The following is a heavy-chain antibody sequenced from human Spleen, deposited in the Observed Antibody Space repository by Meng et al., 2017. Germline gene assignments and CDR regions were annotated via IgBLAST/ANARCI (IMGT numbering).Heavy chain of an antibody. CDR1: GFTVSHNY. J-gene: IGHJ1*01. CDR2: IYSGGNT. CDR3: TNDRLNH. V-gene: IGHV3-66*01. D-gene: IGHD1-1*01. Sequence: GESLKISCAASGFTVSHNYMSWVRQAPGKGLEWVSVIYSGGNTYYADSVKGRFTISRDNAKNTLYLQMNSLRAEDTAVYYCTNDRLNHWGQGTLVTVSS.